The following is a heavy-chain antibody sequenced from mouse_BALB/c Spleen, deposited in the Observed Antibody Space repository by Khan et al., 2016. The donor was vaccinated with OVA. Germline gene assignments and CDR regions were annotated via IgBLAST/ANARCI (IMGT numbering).Heavy chain of an antibody. Sequence: QVQLQQSGAELVKPGASVKLSCKTSGYTFTSYWIQWVKQRPGQGLGWIGQIFPGTGTTYYNENFKGKATLTVDTSSSTAYMQVNSLTSEDSAVYFGARGYFGNYEFVYWGQGTLVTVSP. D-gene: IGHD2-1*01. J-gene: IGHJ3*01. V-gene: IGHV1S132*01. CDR2: IFPGTGTT. CDR3: ARGYFGNYEFVY. CDR1: GYTFTSYW.